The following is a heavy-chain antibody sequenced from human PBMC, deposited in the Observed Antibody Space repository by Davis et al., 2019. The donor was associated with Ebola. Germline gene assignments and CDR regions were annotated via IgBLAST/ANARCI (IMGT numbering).Heavy chain of an antibody. CDR3: AKVGWSSSWYDYYYYGMDV. Sequence: PGGSLRLSCAASGFTFSSYGMHWVRQAPGKGLEWVAVISYDGSNKYYADSVKGRFTISRDNSKNTLYLQMNSLRAEDTAVYYCAKVGWSSSWYDYYYYGMDVWGQGTTVTVSS. CDR2: ISYDGSNK. J-gene: IGHJ6*02. D-gene: IGHD6-13*01. V-gene: IGHV3-30*18. CDR1: GFTFSSYG.